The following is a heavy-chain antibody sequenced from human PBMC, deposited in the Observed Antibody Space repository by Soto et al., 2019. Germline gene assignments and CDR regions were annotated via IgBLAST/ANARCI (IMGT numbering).Heavy chain of an antibody. V-gene: IGHV4-34*01. CDR2: INHSGST. CDR1: GGSFSGYY. D-gene: IGHD4-17*01. J-gene: IGHJ4*02. Sequence: QVQLQQWGAGLLKPSETLSLTCAVYGGSFSGYYWSWIRQPPGKGLEWIGEINHSGSTNYNPSLKSRVTISVDTSKNQFSLKLSSVTAADTAVYYGARVTTVVKPTDYCGQGTLVTVSA. CDR3: ARVTTVVKPTDY.